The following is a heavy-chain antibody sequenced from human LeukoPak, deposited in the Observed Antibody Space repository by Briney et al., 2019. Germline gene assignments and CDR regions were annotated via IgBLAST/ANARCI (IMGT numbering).Heavy chain of an antibody. CDR3: ARDRKWEAGYYYYYMDV. J-gene: IGHJ6*03. CDR2: IIPILGIA. Sequence: SVKVSCKASGGTFSSYTISWVRQAPGQGLEWMGRIIPILGIANYAQKFQGRVTITADKSTSTACMELSSLRSEDTAVYYCARDRKWEAGYYYYYMDVWGKGTTVTVSS. V-gene: IGHV1-69*04. CDR1: GGTFSSYT. D-gene: IGHD1-26*01.